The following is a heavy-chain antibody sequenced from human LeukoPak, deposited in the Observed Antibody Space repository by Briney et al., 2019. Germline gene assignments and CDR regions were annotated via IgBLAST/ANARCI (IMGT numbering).Heavy chain of an antibody. V-gene: IGHV3-7*04. Sequence: GGSLRLSCAASGFTFRNCWMNWVRQAPGRGMEWVANVKQDGSETHYVDSVIGRFTISRDNAKNLLYLEMNSLRGEDTAVYYCASDPDSTIWPQYFQHWGQGALVTVSS. CDR3: ASDPDSTIWPQYFQH. J-gene: IGHJ1*01. CDR2: VKQDGSET. CDR1: GFTFRNCW. D-gene: IGHD5-18*01.